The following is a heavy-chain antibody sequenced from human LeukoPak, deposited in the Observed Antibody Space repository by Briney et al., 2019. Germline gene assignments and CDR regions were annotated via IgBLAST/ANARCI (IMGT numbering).Heavy chain of an antibody. CDR1: GFTFTDNF. Sequence: GGSLRLSCAASGFTFTDNFMSWVRQVPGKGLEWVANIKQDGSETTYADSVRGRFTIFRDNAKDSVYLRMNSLRAEGSATYYCVREGFYFFDFWGQGTLVTVSS. V-gene: IGHV3-7*01. J-gene: IGHJ4*01. CDR2: IKQDGSET. CDR3: VREGFYFFDF.